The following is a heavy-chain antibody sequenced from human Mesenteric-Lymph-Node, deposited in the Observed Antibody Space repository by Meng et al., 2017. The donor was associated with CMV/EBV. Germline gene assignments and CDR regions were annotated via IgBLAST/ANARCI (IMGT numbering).Heavy chain of an antibody. Sequence: GSLRLSCTVSGGSISTYYWSWIRQPPGKGLEWIGYIYYSGSTNYNPSLKSRLTISVDTSKNEFSLKLSSVTAADTAVYYCARGWSGYNDYWGQGTLVTVSS. J-gene: IGHJ4*02. CDR3: ARGWSGYNDY. V-gene: IGHV4-59*12. CDR2: IYYSGST. D-gene: IGHD3-3*01. CDR1: GGSISTYY.